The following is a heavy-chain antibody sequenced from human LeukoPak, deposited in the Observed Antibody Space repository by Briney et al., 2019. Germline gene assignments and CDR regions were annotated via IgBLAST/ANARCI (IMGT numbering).Heavy chain of an antibody. V-gene: IGHV3-23*01. J-gene: IGHJ3*02. CDR3: AKDLLPEYYDFWSGYFDAFDI. CDR2: ISGSGGST. CDR1: GFTFSSYA. Sequence: PGGSLRLSCAASGFTFSSYAMSWVRQAPGKGLEWVSAISGSGGSTYYADSVKGRFTISRDNSKNTLYLQMNSLRAEDTAVYYCAKDLLPEYYDFWSGYFDAFDIWGQGTMVTVSS. D-gene: IGHD3-3*01.